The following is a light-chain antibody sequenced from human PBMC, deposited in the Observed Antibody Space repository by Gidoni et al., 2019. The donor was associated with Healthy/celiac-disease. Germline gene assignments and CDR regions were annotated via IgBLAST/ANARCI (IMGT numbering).Light chain of an antibody. CDR2: AAS. J-gene: IGKJ2*01. V-gene: IGKV1-39*01. CDR1: QSISSY. CDR3: QQRYSGGT. Sequence: DIQMTQSPSSLSASVGDRVTITCRASQSISSYLNWYQQKPGKAPKLLIYAASSLQSGVPSRFSGSGSGTDFTLTISSLQPEDFATYYCQQRYSGGTFGQGTKLEIK.